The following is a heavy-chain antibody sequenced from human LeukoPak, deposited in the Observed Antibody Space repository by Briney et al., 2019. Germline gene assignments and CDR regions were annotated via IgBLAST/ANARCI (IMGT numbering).Heavy chain of an antibody. CDR2: IYYSGST. J-gene: IGHJ4*02. Sequence: SETLSLTCTVSGGSISSYYWSWIRQPPGKGLEWIGYIYYSGSTNYNPSLKSRVTVSVDTSKNQFSLKLSSVTAADTAVYYCARVAVAGVVDYWGQGILVTVSS. D-gene: IGHD6-19*01. CDR3: ARVAVAGVVDY. CDR1: GGSISSYY. V-gene: IGHV4-59*08.